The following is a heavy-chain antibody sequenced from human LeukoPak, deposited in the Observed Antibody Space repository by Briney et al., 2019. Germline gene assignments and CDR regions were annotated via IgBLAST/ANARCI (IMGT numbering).Heavy chain of an antibody. CDR1: GFTFSSYA. J-gene: IGHJ6*03. Sequence: GGSLRLSCAASGFTFSSYAMHWVRQAPGKGLEWVAFIRYDGSNKYYADSVKGRFTISRDNSKNTLYLQMNSLRAEDTAVYYCARGVRGPYYYYMDVWGKGTTVTISS. CDR3: ARGVRGPYYYYMDV. V-gene: IGHV3-30*02. D-gene: IGHD3-10*01. CDR2: IRYDGSNK.